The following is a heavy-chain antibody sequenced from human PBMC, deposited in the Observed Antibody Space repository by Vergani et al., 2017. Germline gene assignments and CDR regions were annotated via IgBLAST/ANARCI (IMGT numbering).Heavy chain of an antibody. CDR2: ISYDGNNK. CDR1: GFTFSSYA. J-gene: IGHJ4*02. D-gene: IGHD3-16*01. CDR3: ARDEGGHDY. Sequence: QVQLVESGGGVVQPGRSLRLSCAASGFTFSSYAMHWVRQATGKGLEWVAVISYDGNNKYSADPVKVRFTISRDNSNNTLYLKMKSLRAEDTAVYYCARDEGGHDYWGQGTLVTVSS. V-gene: IGHV3-30-3*01.